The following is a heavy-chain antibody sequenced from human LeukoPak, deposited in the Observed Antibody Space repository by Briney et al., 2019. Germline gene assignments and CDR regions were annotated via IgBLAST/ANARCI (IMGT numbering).Heavy chain of an antibody. CDR1: GGTFSSYA. D-gene: IGHD5-18*01. J-gene: IGHJ6*03. CDR2: IIPIFGTA. Sequence: SVKVSCKASGGTFSSYAISWVRQAPGQGLEWMGGIIPIFGTANYAQKCQGRVTITTDESTSTAYMELSSPRSEDTAVYYCASHSYGLYYYYYYMDVWGKGTTVTVSS. CDR3: ASHSYGLYYYYYYMDV. V-gene: IGHV1-69*05.